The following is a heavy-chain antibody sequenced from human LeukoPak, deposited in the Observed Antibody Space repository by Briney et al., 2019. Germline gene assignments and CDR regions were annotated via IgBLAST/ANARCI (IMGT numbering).Heavy chain of an antibody. CDR2: IKPSDGST. J-gene: IGHJ3*02. CDR1: GYTFTSYD. V-gene: IGHV1-46*01. Sequence: ASVKVSCTASGYTFTSYDINWVRQAPGQGLDWVGVIKPSDGSTMYAQRFQGRVTMTRDTSTSTVYMELSSLRSEDTAVFYCARDRSLAAPEAEFDIWGQGTLVTVSS. D-gene: IGHD6-13*01. CDR3: ARDRSLAAPEAEFDI.